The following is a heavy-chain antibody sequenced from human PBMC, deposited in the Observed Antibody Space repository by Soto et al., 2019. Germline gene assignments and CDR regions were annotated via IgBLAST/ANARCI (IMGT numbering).Heavy chain of an antibody. CDR3: AKDLDYGDYDPSAFDI. CDR1: GFTFSSYA. V-gene: IGHV3-23*01. D-gene: IGHD4-17*01. J-gene: IGHJ3*02. Sequence: EVQLLESGGGLVQPGGSLRLSCAASGFTFSSYAMSWVRQAPGKGLEWVSAISGSGGSTYYADSVKGRFTISRDNSKNTPYLQMNSLRAEDTAVYYCAKDLDYGDYDPSAFDIWGQGTMVTVSS. CDR2: ISGSGGST.